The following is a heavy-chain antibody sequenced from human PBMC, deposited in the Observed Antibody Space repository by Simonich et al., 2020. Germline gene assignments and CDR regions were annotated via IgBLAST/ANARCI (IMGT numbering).Heavy chain of an antibody. D-gene: IGHD6-6*01. CDR3: ARWAYSSSYFDY. CDR2: IYYSGST. J-gene: IGHJ4*02. V-gene: IGHV4-39*01. CDR1: GGSISSSSYY. Sequence: QLQLQESGPGLVKPSETLSLTCTVSGGSISSSSYYWVWIRQPPGKGLEWIGSIYYSGSTYYNPSLKGRVTISVDTSKNQFSLKLSSVTAADTAVYYCARWAYSSSYFDYWGQGTLVTVSS.